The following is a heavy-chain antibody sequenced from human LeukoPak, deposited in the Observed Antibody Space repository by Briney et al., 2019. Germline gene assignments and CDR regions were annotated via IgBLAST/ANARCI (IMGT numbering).Heavy chain of an antibody. CDR3: VKSRRVGANQRGLFDY. CDR2: VSGSGRNT. CDR1: GFTFSNYA. Sequence: GGSLRLSCAGSGFTFSNYAMTLVRQAPGKGLEWVSSVSGSGRNTFYPDSVEGRFTISRDNSKNTVYLQMNSLRADDTAVYYCVKSRRVGANQRGLFDYWGQGTLVTVSP. D-gene: IGHD1-26*01. V-gene: IGHV3-23*01. J-gene: IGHJ4*02.